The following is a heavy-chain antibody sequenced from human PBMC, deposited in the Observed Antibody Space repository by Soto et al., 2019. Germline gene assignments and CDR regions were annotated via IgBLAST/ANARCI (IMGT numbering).Heavy chain of an antibody. CDR1: RVTSGDYA. Sequence: PGGSLRLSCTPSRVTSGDYAVSWFRQAPGKGLEWVDFIRSKSYGGTAQYAASVEGRFILSRDDSKKIAYLQMNSLKTEDTGIYYCAREIILRYFDWSPGAFNNWGQGAMVTVSS. D-gene: IGHD3-9*01. J-gene: IGHJ3*02. CDR2: IRSKSYGGTA. CDR3: AREIILRYFDWSPGAFNN. V-gene: IGHV3-49*03.